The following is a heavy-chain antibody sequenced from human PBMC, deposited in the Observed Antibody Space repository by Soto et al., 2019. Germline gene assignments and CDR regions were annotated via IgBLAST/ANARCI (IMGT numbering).Heavy chain of an antibody. CDR1: GFTFDDYA. CDR3: AKGPSSGWTDWFDP. V-gene: IGHV3-23*04. D-gene: IGHD6-19*01. CDR2: ISGSGGST. J-gene: IGHJ5*02. Sequence: EVQLVESGGGLVQPGRSLRLSCAASGFTFDDYAMHWVRQAPGKGLEWVSAISGSGGSTYYADSVKGRFTISRDNSKNTLYLQMNSLRAEDTAVYYCAKGPSSGWTDWFDPWGQGTLVTVSS.